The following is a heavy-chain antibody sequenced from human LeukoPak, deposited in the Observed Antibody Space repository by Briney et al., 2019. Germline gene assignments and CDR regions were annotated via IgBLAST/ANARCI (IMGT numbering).Heavy chain of an antibody. CDR2: ISGSGGST. J-gene: IGHJ6*02. CDR1: GFTFSSYA. V-gene: IGHV3-23*01. D-gene: IGHD3-3*01. Sequence: PGGSLRLSCAASGFTFSSYAMSWVRQAPGKGLEWVSAISGSGGSTYYADSVKGRFTISRDNSKNTLYLQMNSLRAEDTAVYYCAKDPEPQLRFLEWPAYYYGMDVWGQGTTVTVSS. CDR3: AKDPEPQLRFLEWPAYYYGMDV.